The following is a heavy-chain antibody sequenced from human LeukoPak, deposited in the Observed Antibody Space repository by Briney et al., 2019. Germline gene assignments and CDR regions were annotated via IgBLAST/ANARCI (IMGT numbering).Heavy chain of an antibody. Sequence: GGSLRLSCAASGFTFSSYAMSWVRQAPGKGLEWVSAISGSGGSTYYADSVKGRFTISRDNYKSTLYLQMNSLRAEDTAVYYCANAAAPLAYYYMDVWGKGTTVTVSS. CDR1: GFTFSSYA. V-gene: IGHV3-23*01. D-gene: IGHD2-2*01. J-gene: IGHJ6*03. CDR3: ANAAAPLAYYYMDV. CDR2: ISGSGGST.